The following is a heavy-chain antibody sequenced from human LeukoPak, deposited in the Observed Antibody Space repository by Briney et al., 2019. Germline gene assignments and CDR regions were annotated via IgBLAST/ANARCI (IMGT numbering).Heavy chain of an antibody. V-gene: IGHV4-4*02. Sequence: SETLSLTCTVSGGSISSSNWWSWVRQPPGKGLEWIGEIYHSGSTNYNPSLKSRVTISVDRSKNQFSLKLSSVTAADTAVYYCARAGARGSRYGDPAEYFQHWGQGTLVTVSS. CDR1: GGSISSSNW. CDR3: ARAGARGSRYGDPAEYFQH. D-gene: IGHD6-13*01. J-gene: IGHJ1*01. CDR2: IYHSGST.